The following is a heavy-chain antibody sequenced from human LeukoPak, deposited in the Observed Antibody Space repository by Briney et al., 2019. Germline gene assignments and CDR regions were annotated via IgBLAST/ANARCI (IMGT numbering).Heavy chain of an antibody. Sequence: SETLSLTCTVSGGSISSGGSYWSWIRQHPGKGLEWIGYIYYSGSTYYNPSLKSRVTISVDTSKNQFSLKLSSVTAADTAVYYCARDSGRLGELSSDYWGQGTLVTVSS. J-gene: IGHJ4*02. CDR3: ARDSGRLGELSSDY. CDR1: GGSISSGGSY. D-gene: IGHD3-16*02. CDR2: IYYSGST. V-gene: IGHV4-31*03.